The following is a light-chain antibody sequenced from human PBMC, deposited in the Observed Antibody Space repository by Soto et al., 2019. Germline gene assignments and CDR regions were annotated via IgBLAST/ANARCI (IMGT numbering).Light chain of an antibody. CDR2: DVN. J-gene: IGLJ3*02. CDR3: CSYAGSYSWV. CDR1: TSDVGNYNY. Sequence: QSALTQPRSVSGSPGQSVTISCTGTTSDVGNYNYVSWYQQHPGKAPKLIIYDVNQRPSGVPDHFSGSKSGNTASLTISGLQADDDGDYFCCSYAGSYSWVFGGGTQLTVL. V-gene: IGLV2-11*01.